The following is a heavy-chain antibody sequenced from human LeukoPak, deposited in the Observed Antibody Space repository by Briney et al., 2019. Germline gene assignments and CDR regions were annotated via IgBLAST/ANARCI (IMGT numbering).Heavy chain of an antibody. CDR3: ARSRIVLVPGATRGRYFDY. CDR2: INPNSGGT. Sequence: GASVKVSCKASGYTFTDYYIHWVRQAPGQGLEWMGWINPNSGGTKNTQNFQGRVTMTRDTSITTAYMELSRLSSDDTAVYYWARSRIVLVPGATRGRYFDYWGQGTLVTVAS. D-gene: IGHD2-2*01. CDR1: GYTFTDYY. J-gene: IGHJ4*02. V-gene: IGHV1-2*02.